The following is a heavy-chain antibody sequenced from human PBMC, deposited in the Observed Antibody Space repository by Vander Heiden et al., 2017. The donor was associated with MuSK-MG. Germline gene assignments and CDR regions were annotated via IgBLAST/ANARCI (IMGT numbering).Heavy chain of an antibody. CDR3: ARDRADDFWSGYYEYFQH. J-gene: IGHJ1*01. V-gene: IGHV3-21*01. Sequence: EVQLVESGGGLVKPGGSLRLSCAASGFTFSSYSMNWVRQAPGKGLEWVSSISSSSSYIYYADSVKGRFTISRDNAKNSLYLQMNSLRAEDTAVYYCARDRADDFWSGYYEYFQHWGQGTLVTVSS. CDR1: GFTFSSYS. CDR2: ISSSSSYI. D-gene: IGHD3-3*01.